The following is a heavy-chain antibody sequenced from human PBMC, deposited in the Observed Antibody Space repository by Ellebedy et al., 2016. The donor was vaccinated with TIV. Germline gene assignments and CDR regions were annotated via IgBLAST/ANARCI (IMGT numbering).Heavy chain of an antibody. CDR3: TRGFYEKFDP. D-gene: IGHD5/OR15-5a*01. V-gene: IGHV1-18*04. Sequence: ASVKVSCKASGYTFTKYGISWVRQAPGQGLEWMGWISGYNGDTKYEQKFQGRVTLTTDTSTSTVYMELRSLSFDDTAVYYCTRGFYEKFDPWGQGTLVTVS. J-gene: IGHJ5*02. CDR2: ISGYNGDT. CDR1: GYTFTKYG.